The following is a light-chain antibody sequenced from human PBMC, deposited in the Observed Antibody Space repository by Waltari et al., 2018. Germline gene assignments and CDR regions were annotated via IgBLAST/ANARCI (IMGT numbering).Light chain of an antibody. Sequence: EVVMTQSPATLSVSPGDRANLSCRASEGVGSNLAWYQQKPGQAPRLLIYGASTRATGIPVRFSGSGSGREFTLTISSLQSEDCAIYYCQQYNNWPETFGQGTKVDIK. V-gene: IGKV3-15*01. CDR3: QQYNNWPET. J-gene: IGKJ1*01. CDR1: EGVGSN. CDR2: GAS.